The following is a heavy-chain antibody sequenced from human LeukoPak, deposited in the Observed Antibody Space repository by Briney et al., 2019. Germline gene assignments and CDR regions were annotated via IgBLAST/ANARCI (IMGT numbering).Heavy chain of an antibody. J-gene: IGHJ5*02. CDR2: MSPNSGNT. CDR1: GYTFTSYG. CDR3: ARSELELLNWFDP. D-gene: IGHD1-7*01. Sequence: ASVTVSCKASGYTFTSYGINWVRQATGQGLEWMGWMSPNSGNTGYAQKFQGRVTMTRNTSISTAYMELSSLRSEDTAMYYCARSELELLNWFDPWGQGTLVTVSS. V-gene: IGHV1-8*01.